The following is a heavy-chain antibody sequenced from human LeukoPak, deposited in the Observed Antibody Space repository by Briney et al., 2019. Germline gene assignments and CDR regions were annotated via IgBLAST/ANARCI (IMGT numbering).Heavy chain of an antibody. Sequence: GGSLRLSCAASGFTVSGNYMSWVRQAPGKGLEWVSLIYSGGRTYYADSVKGRFIISRDNSKNTLYLQMNSLRAEDTAVYYCAKPTVADYYYYYGMDVWGQGTTVTVSS. CDR1: GFTVSGNY. J-gene: IGHJ6*02. D-gene: IGHD6-19*01. CDR3: AKPTVADYYYYYGMDV. V-gene: IGHV3-66*04. CDR2: IYSGGRT.